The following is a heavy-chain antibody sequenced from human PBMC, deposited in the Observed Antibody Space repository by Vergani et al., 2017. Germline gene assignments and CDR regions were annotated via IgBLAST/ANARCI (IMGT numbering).Heavy chain of an antibody. J-gene: IGHJ5*02. D-gene: IGHD3-3*01. CDR2: ISSSSSYI. CDR1: GFTFSSYA. CDR3: ARDETYYDFWSGPNWFDP. V-gene: IGHV3-21*04. Sequence: EVQLLESGGGLVQPGGSLRLSCAASGFTFSSYAMSWVRQAPGKGLEWVSSISSSSSYIYYADSVKGRFTISRDNAKNSLYLQMNSLRAEDTAVYYCARDETYYDFWSGPNWFDPWGQGTLVTVSS.